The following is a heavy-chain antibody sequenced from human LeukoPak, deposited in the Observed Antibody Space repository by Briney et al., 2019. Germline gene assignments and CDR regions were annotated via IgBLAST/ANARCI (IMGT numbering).Heavy chain of an antibody. J-gene: IGHJ3*02. V-gene: IGHV3-53*04. CDR2: IYSGGST. D-gene: IGHD1-26*01. Sequence: GGSLRLSCAASGFTVSSNYMSWVRQAPGKGLEWVSVIYSGGSTYYADSVKGRFTISRHNSTNTLYLQMNSLRAEDTAVYYCARGRYSGSYYTAFDTWGQGTMVTVSS. CDR3: ARGRYSGSYYTAFDT. CDR1: GFTVSSNY.